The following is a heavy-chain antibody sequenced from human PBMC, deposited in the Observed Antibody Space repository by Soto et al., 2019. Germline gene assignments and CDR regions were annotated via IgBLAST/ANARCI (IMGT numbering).Heavy chain of an antibody. J-gene: IGHJ4*02. CDR2: ISYDGSNK. D-gene: IGHD1-26*01. V-gene: IGHV3-30*04. CDR3: AREKEHPPAYFDY. Sequence: GGSLRLSCAASGFTFSSYAMHWVRQAPGKGLEWVAVISYDGSNKYYADSVKGRFTISRDNSKNTLYLQMNSLRAEDTAVYYCAREKEHPPAYFDYWGQGTLVTVSS. CDR1: GFTFSSYA.